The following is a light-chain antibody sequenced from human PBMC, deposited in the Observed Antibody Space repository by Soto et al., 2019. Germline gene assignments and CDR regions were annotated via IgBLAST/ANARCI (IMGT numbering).Light chain of an antibody. CDR3: SSYSISTAYL. CDR1: SSDVGGYDY. V-gene: IGLV2-14*01. Sequence: QSVLTQPASVSGSPGQSITISCTGTSSDVGGYDYVSWYQLHPGKAPKLMVFEVNNRPSGVPCRFSGSKSGNTASLTISGLQAEDEADYFCSSYSISTAYLFGTGTKVTVL. CDR2: EVN. J-gene: IGLJ1*01.